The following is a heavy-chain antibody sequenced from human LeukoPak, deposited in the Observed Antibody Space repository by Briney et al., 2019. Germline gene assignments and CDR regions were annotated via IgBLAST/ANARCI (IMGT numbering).Heavy chain of an antibody. Sequence: GGSLRLSCAASGFTFSTYAMSWVRQAPGKGLEWVSFISIRGDTTYYADSGKGRFTISRDNSKNTLYLQMNSLTTEDTAVYYCTKDKGFNSGCHDYWGQGTLVTVSS. CDR3: TKDKGFNSGCHDY. CDR2: ISIRGDTT. D-gene: IGHD6-19*01. J-gene: IGHJ4*02. V-gene: IGHV3-23*01. CDR1: GFTFSTYA.